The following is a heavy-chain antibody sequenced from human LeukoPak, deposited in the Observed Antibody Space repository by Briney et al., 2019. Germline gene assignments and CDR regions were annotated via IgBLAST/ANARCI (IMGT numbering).Heavy chain of an antibody. Sequence: SETLSLTCAVSAGSISSSSYYWGWVRQPPGKGLEWIWSMYYNGNAYYNPSLKSRVTIAADTSKNQFSLRLNSVTAADTAVYYCATIAPGTHAFDIWGQGTMVTVST. V-gene: IGHV4-39*01. CDR3: ATIAPGTHAFDI. CDR2: MYYNGNA. J-gene: IGHJ3*02. D-gene: IGHD2-21*01. CDR1: AGSISSSSYY.